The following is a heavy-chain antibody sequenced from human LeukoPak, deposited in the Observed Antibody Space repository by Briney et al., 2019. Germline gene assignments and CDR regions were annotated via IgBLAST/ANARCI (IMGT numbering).Heavy chain of an antibody. J-gene: IGHJ4*02. CDR3: ARVMQGVVTPLWGPFDY. CDR2: INPNSGGT. Sequence: LVASVKVSCKASGYTFTGYYMHWVRQAPGQGLEWMGWINPNSGGTNYTQKFQGRVTMTRDTSISTAYMELSRLRSDDTAVYYCARVMQGVVTPLWGPFDYWGQGTLVTVSS. D-gene: IGHD3-3*01. V-gene: IGHV1-2*02. CDR1: GYTFTGYY.